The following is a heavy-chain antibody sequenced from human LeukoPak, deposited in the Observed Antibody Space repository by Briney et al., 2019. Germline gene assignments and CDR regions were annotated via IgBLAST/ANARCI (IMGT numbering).Heavy chain of an antibody. V-gene: IGHV4-39*02. CDR1: GFSISSSSYY. D-gene: IGHD2-15*01. CDR2: IYYSGST. Sequence: SETLFLTCSVSGFSISSSSYYWGWMRQPPGKGLEWIGSIYYSGSTYYNPSLKIRVTISVDTSKNQFSLKLSSVTAADTAVYYCARDLTPWVVVVAATVNWFDPWGQGTLVTVSS. J-gene: IGHJ5*02. CDR3: ARDLTPWVVVVAATVNWFDP.